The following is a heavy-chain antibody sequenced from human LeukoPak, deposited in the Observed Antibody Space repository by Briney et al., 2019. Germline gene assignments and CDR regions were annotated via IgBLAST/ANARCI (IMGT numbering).Heavy chain of an antibody. J-gene: IGHJ5*02. V-gene: IGHV3-48*03. CDR3: ARVGRKYSNSWYSWFDP. CDR1: GFTFSSYE. CDR2: ISSSGSTI. D-gene: IGHD6-13*01. Sequence: AGGSLRLSCAASGFTFSSYEMNWVRQAPGKGLEWVSYISSSGSTIYYADSMKGRFTISRDNAKNSLYLQMNGLRAEDTALYYCARVGRKYSNSWYSWFDPWGQGTLVTVSS.